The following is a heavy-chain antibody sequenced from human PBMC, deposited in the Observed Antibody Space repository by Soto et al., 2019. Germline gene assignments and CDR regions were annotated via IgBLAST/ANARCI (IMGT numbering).Heavy chain of an antibody. Sequence: PGGALRPSCAASGFTFSSYAMSWGRQAPGKGLEWVSAISGSGGSTYYADSVKGRFTISRDNSKNTLYLQMNSLRAEDTAVYYCAKDGEVGFDPWGQGTLVTVSS. J-gene: IGHJ5*02. CDR3: AKDGEVGFDP. CDR2: ISGSGGST. V-gene: IGHV3-23*01. CDR1: GFTFSSYA.